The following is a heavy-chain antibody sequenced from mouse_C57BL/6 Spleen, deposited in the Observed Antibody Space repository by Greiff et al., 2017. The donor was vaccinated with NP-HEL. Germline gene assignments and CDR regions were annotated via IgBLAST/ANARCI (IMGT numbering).Heavy chain of an antibody. V-gene: IGHV1-63*01. CDR2: IYPGGGYT. CDR1: GYTFTNYW. CDR3: ARTLGSGEDYFVY. D-gene: IGHD4-1*01. Sequence: QVQLQQSGAELVRPGTSVKMSCKASGYTFTNYWIGWAKQRPGHGLEWIGDIYPGGGYTNYNEKFKGKATLTADKSSSTAYMQFSSLTSEDSAIYYCARTLGSGEDYFVYWGQGTTLTVSS. J-gene: IGHJ2*01.